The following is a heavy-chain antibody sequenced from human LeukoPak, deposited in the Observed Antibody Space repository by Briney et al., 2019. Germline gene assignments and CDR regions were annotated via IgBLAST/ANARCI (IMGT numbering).Heavy chain of an antibody. D-gene: IGHD2-15*01. CDR3: ARGPGGYDY. CDR1: GFTFSNYD. V-gene: IGHV3-33*01. J-gene: IGHJ4*02. CDR2: IWYDGSKK. Sequence: GRSLRLSCAASGFTFSNYDMQWVRQAPGKGLEWVAGIWYDGSKKSYVDSVKGRFTISRDNSKNMLFLEMNSLRVEDTAVYYCARGPGGYDYWGQGTLVTVSS.